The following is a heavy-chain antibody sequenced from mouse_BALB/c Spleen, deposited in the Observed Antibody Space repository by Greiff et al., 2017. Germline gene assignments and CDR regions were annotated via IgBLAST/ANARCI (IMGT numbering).Heavy chain of an antibody. D-gene: IGHD2-14*01. CDR2: IYPGNSDT. CDR1: GYTFTSYW. J-gene: IGHJ4*01. CDR3: TLYYRYAMDY. V-gene: IGHV1-5*01. Sequence: EVQLQQSGTVLARPGASVKMSCTASGYTFTSYWMHWVNQRPGQGLEWIGAIYPGNSDTSYNQKFKGKAKLTAVTSTSTAYMELSSLKNEDSAVDYCTLYYRYAMDYWGQGTSVTVSS.